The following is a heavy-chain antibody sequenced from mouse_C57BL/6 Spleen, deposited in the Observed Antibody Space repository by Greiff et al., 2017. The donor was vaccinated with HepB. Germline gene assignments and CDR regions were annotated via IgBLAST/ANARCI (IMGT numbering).Heavy chain of an antibody. V-gene: IGHV7-3*01. CDR1: GFTFTDYY. CDR2: IRNKANGYTT. CDR3: AREQDYYYGSSPFAY. Sequence: EVQGVESGGGLVQPGGSLSLSCAASGFTFTDYYMSWVRQPPGKALEWLGFIRNKANGYTTEYSASVKGRFTISRDNSQSILYLQMNALRAEDSATYYCAREQDYYYGSSPFAYWGQRTLVTVSA. J-gene: IGHJ3*01. D-gene: IGHD1-1*01.